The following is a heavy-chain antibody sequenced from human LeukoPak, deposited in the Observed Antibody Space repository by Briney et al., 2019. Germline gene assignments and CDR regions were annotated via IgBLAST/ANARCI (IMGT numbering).Heavy chain of an antibody. V-gene: IGHV3-23*01. J-gene: IGHJ6*02. CDR1: GFTFSSYA. Sequence: PGGSLRPSCAASGFTFSSYAMSWVRQPPGQGLEWVSAISYSGDNTYYADSVKGRFTISRDNSKNTLYLQMNSLRAEDTALCYCAKGTGMVYYYYGLDVWGQGTTVTVSS. CDR2: ISYSGDNT. D-gene: IGHD3-10*01. CDR3: AKGTGMVYYYYGLDV.